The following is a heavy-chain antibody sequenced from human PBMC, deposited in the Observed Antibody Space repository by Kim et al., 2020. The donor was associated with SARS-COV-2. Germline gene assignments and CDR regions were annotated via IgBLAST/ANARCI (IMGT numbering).Heavy chain of an antibody. CDR3: ARDLGLQLAINWFDP. D-gene: IGHD6-13*01. V-gene: IGHV6-1*01. J-gene: IGHJ5*02. Sequence: VSVKSRITINPDTSKNQFSLQLNSVTPEDTAVYYCARDLGLQLAINWFDPWGQGTLVTVSS.